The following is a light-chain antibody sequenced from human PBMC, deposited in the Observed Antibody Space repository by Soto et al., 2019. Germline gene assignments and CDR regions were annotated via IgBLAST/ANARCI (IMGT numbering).Light chain of an antibody. CDR1: STDVGGFNY. J-gene: IGLJ2*01. V-gene: IGLV2-14*03. CDR3: SSYSSSTTHVV. Sequence: QSVLTQPAFVSGSPGRSVTISCTGTSTDVGGFNYVSWYQHLPGRAPKLIIYDVTNRPSGISYRFSASKSGRTASLTISGLQAEDEADYSCSSYSSSTTHVVFGGGTKVTVL. CDR2: DVT.